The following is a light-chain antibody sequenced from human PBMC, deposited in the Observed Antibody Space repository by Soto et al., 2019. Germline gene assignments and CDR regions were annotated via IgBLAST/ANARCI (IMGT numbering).Light chain of an antibody. CDR2: EVT. V-gene: IGLV2-23*02. J-gene: IGLJ6*01. CDR1: TSYVGFYNR. Sequence: QSALTQPASASGSPGQSITISCTGTTSYVGFYNRVSWYQLHPGKAPKLVIYEVTKRPSGVSDRFSGSKSASTASLTVSGLQADDEADYYCGSFAGSSRFVFGSGTKVTVL. CDR3: GSFAGSSRFV.